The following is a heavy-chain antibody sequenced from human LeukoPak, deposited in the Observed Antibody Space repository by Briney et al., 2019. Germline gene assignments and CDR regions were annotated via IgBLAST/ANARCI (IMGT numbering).Heavy chain of an antibody. V-gene: IGHV5-10-1*01. CDR2: IDPSDSYT. J-gene: IGHJ6*04. CDR3: ARHIVATIFPYGMDV. D-gene: IGHD5-12*01. CDR1: GYSFTSYW. Sequence: GESLRISSKGSGYSFTSYWISWVRQMPGKGLEWMGRIDPSDSYTNYSPSFQGHVTISADKSISTAYLQWSSLKASDTAMYYCARHIVATIFPYGMDVWGKGTTVTVSS.